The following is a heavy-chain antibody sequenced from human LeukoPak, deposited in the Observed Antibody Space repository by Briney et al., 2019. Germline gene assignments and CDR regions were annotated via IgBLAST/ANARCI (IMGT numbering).Heavy chain of an antibody. Sequence: SETLSLTCTVSGGSISSGSYYWSWIRQPAGKGLEWIGRIYTSGSTNYNPSLKSRVTISVDKSKNQFSLKLSSVTAADTAVYYCASRNTYYCGGDCPRNRDYWGQGTLVTVSS. D-gene: IGHD2-21*02. J-gene: IGHJ4*02. CDR3: ASRNTYYCGGDCPRNRDY. CDR1: GGSISSGSYY. CDR2: IYTSGST. V-gene: IGHV4-61*02.